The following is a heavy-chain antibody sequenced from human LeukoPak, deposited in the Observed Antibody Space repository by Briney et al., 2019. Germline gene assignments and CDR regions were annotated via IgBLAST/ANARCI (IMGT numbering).Heavy chain of an antibody. V-gene: IGHV1-2*02. CDR1: GYTFTHYY. J-gene: IGHJ4*02. Sequence: ASVKVSCKASGYTFTHYYMNWVGQAPGQGLEWMGWINPNSGGTNYAQKFQGRVTMTRDTSISTAYMELSRLRSDDTAVYYCARDRELDYWGQGTLVTVSS. CDR3: ARDRELDY. D-gene: IGHD1-26*01. CDR2: INPNSGGT.